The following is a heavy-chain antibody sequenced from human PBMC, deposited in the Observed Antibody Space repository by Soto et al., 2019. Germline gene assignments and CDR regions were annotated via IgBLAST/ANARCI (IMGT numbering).Heavy chain of an antibody. CDR2: IDPSDSYT. V-gene: IGHV5-10-1*01. J-gene: IGHJ6*02. Sequence: GESLKISCKGSGYSFTSYWISWVRQMPGKGLGWMGRIDPSDSYTNYSPSFQGHVTISADKSISTAYLQWSSLKASDTAMYYCARHPMTPYGMDVWGQGTTVTVSS. CDR1: GYSFTSYW. CDR3: ARHPMTPYGMDV. D-gene: IGHD2-15*01.